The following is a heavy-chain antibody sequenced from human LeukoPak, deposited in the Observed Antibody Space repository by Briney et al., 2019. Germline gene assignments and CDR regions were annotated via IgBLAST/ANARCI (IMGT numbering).Heavy chain of an antibody. J-gene: IGHJ4*02. Sequence: PGGSLSLSCVAPGFTFSNYWMSWVRQAQGKGLEWVANIKQDGSEKYYVDSVRGRFTISRDNAKNSLYLQMNSLRAEDTAVYYCARAYFDYWGQGTLVTVSS. CDR1: GFTFSNYW. CDR2: IKQDGSEK. CDR3: ARAYFDY. V-gene: IGHV3-7*05.